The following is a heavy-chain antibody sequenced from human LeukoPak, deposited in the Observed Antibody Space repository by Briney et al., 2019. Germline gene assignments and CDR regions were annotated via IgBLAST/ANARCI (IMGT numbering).Heavy chain of an antibody. D-gene: IGHD2-15*01. CDR2: IIPILGIA. Sequence: SVKVSCKASGYTFTSYYMHWVRQAPGQGLEWMGRIIPILGIANYAQKFQGRVTITADKSTSTAYMELSSLRSEDTAVYYCAISKDMSGDLDYWGQGTLVTVSS. V-gene: IGHV1-69*02. CDR1: GYTFTSYY. CDR3: AISKDMSGDLDY. J-gene: IGHJ4*02.